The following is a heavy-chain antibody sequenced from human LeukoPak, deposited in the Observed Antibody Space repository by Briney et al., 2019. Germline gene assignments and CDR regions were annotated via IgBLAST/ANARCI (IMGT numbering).Heavy chain of an antibody. CDR1: GFSVTTND. CDR2: IYSGERT. Sequence: GSLRLSCAVSGFSVTTNDMSWVRQAPGKGLEWVSVIYSGERTYYAASVKGRFTISRDNSKNTLYLQMNNLRAEDTAIYYCAKNWGDDWGQGNLVTVSS. D-gene: IGHD3-16*01. CDR3: AKNWGDD. J-gene: IGHJ4*02. V-gene: IGHV3-53*01.